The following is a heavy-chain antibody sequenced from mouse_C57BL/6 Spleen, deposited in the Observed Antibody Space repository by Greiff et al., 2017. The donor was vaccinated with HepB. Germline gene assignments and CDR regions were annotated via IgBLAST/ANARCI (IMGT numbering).Heavy chain of an antibody. CDR2: INPNYGTT. D-gene: IGHD1-1*01. Sequence: VQLKESGPELVKPGASVKISCKASGYSFTDYNMNWVKQSNGKSLEWIGVINPNYGTTSYNQKFKGKATLTVDQSSSTAYMQLNSLTSEDSAVYYCARDYGSSFTAWFAYWGQGTLVTVSA. V-gene: IGHV1-39*01. CDR1: GYSFTDYN. J-gene: IGHJ3*01. CDR3: ARDYGSSFTAWFAY.